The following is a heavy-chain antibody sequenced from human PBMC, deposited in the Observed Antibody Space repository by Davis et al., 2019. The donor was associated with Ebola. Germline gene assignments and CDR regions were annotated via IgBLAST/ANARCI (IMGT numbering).Heavy chain of an antibody. D-gene: IGHD2-8*02. CDR2: ISAYNGNT. V-gene: IGHV1-18*01. J-gene: IGHJ6*02. Sequence: ASVKVSCKASGYTFTSYGISWVRQAPGQGLEWMGWISAYNGNTNYAQKLQGRVTMTTDTSTSTAYMELRSLRSDDTAVYYCARDSGYCTGGVCYSPYYYGMDVWGQGITVTVSS. CDR3: ARDSGYCTGGVCYSPYYYGMDV. CDR1: GYTFTSYG.